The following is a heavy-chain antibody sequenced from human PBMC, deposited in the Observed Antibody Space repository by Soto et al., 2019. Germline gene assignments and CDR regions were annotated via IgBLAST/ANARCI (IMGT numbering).Heavy chain of an antibody. CDR3: AKDNSGAVATRLDAFDI. V-gene: IGHV3-23*01. D-gene: IGHD5-12*01. J-gene: IGHJ3*02. CDR1: GFTFSSYA. Sequence: GGSLRLSCAASGFTFSSYAMSWVRQAPGKGLEWVSAISGSGGSTYYADSVKGRFTISRDNSKNTLYLQMNSLRAEDTAVYYCAKDNSGAVATRLDAFDIWGQGTMVTVSS. CDR2: ISGSGGST.